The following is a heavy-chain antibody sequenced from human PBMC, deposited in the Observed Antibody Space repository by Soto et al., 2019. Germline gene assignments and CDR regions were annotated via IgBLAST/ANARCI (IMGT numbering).Heavy chain of an antibody. D-gene: IGHD3-10*01. V-gene: IGHV4-4*02. Sequence: SETLSLTCAVSGVSINSNNYWSWVRQSPGKGLEWIGEIHHTETTNQNPSLKSRVNISVDKSTNEFSLNLNSVTAADTAIYYCVRGGLRRGFGNVGHPDNWFDPWGHGTLVTVSS. CDR3: VRGGLRRGFGNVGHPDNWFDP. CDR2: IHHTETT. CDR1: GVSINSNNY. J-gene: IGHJ5*02.